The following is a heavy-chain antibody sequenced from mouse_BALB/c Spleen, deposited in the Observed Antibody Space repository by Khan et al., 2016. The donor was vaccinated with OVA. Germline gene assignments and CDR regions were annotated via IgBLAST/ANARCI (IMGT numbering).Heavy chain of an antibody. J-gene: IGHJ4*01. V-gene: IGHV9-3-1*01. CDR3: TRPPHFSYVLVY. Sequence: QIQSVQSGPELKKPGETVKISCKASGYTFTNYGMNWVKQAPGKALKWMGWISTYTGEPTYADDFKGRFAFSLEPSASTAYLQINNLKNEDTATYFCTRPPHFSYVLVYWGQGTSVTVSS. CDR2: ISTYTGEP. CDR1: GYTFTNYG.